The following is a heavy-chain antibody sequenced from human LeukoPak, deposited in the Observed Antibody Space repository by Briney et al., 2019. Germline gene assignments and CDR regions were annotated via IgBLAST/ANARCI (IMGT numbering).Heavy chain of an antibody. D-gene: IGHD5-18*01. CDR3: ASRGYSYGRNKPLDH. CDR1: GGSISSYY. J-gene: IGHJ4*02. V-gene: IGHV4-39*01. Sequence: SETLSLTCTVSGGSISSYYWSWIRQPPGKGLEWIGSIYYSGSTYYNPSLKSRVTISVDTSKNQFSLKLSSVTAADTAVYYCASRGYSYGRNKPLDHWGQGTLVTVSS. CDR2: IYYSGST.